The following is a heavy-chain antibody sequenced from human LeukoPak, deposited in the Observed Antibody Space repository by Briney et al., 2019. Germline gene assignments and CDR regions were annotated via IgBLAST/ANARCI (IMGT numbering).Heavy chain of an antibody. V-gene: IGHV3-23*01. D-gene: IGHD3-10*01. CDR3: AKDLMRDRWFGES. Sequence: GGSLRLSCAASGFTFSSHGMNWVRQAPGKGLEWVSGIIPSGHTTYYADSVRGRFTISRDNSKNTLYLEMNSLRTEDTAVYYCAKDLMRDRWFGESWGQGTLVTVSS. CDR2: IIPSGHTT. J-gene: IGHJ5*02. CDR1: GFTFSSHG.